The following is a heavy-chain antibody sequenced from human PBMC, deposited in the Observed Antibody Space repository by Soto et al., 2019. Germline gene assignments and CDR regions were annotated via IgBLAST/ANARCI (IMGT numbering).Heavy chain of an antibody. CDR3: ARVGDRDGYNYLLY. D-gene: IGHD5-12*01. V-gene: IGHV1-69*06. CDR2: IIPIFGTA. CDR1: GGTFSSYA. Sequence: SVKVSCKASGGTFSSYAISWVRQAPGQGLEWMGGIIPIFGTANYAQKFQGRVTITADKSTSTAYMELSSLRSEDTAVYYCARVGDRDGYNYLLYWGQGTLVTVSS. J-gene: IGHJ4*02.